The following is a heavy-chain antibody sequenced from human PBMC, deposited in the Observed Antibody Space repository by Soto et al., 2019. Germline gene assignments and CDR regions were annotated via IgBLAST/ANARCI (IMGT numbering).Heavy chain of an antibody. CDR1: GGSISSYY. J-gene: IGHJ6*03. CDR2: IYYSGST. V-gene: IGHV4-59*01. CDR3: ARRLAYYYFMDV. D-gene: IGHD6-6*01. Sequence: SETLSLTCTVSGGSISSYYWSWIRQPPGKGLEWIGYIYYSGSTNYNPSLKSRVTISVDTSKNQFSLKLSSVTAADTAVYYCARRLAYYYFMDVSGKGTTVIVSS.